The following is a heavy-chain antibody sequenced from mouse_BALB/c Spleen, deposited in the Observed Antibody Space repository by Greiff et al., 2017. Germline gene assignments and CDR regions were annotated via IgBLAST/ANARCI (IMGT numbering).Heavy chain of an antibody. J-gene: IGHJ1*01. CDR1: GDSITSGY. V-gene: IGHV3-8*02. CDR3: ARFLYGNYVYFDV. Sequence: EVMLVESGPSLVKPSQTLSLTCSVTGDSITSGYWNWIRKFPGNKLEYMGYISYSGSTYYNPSLKSRISITRDTSKNQYYLQLNSVTTEDTATYYCARFLYGNYVYFDVWGAGTTVTVSS. D-gene: IGHD2-1*01. CDR2: ISYSGST.